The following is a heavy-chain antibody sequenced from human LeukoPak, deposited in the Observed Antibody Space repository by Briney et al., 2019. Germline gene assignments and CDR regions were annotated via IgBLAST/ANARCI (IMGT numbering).Heavy chain of an antibody. CDR2: SSHSEST. CDR1: GESFSGNY. CDR3: ARRPRNSGSDDGPSGLDY. V-gene: IGHV4-34*01. D-gene: IGHD1-26*01. Sequence: PSETLSLTCAVYGESFSGNYWSWIRQPPGKGLEWIGESSHSESTNYNPSLKSRVTISVDTSKNQFSLRLNSVTAADTAVYYCARRPRNSGSDDGPSGLDYWGQGTLVTVSS. J-gene: IGHJ4*02.